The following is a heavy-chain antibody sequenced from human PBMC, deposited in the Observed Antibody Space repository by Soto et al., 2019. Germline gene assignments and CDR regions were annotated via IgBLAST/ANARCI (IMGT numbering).Heavy chain of an antibody. D-gene: IGHD2-2*01. J-gene: IGHJ6*03. CDR2: INHSGST. V-gene: IGHV4-34*01. CDR3: ATTYQSRYCSSTSCYAGHYYYYMDV. Sequence: SEIMPLTCAVYGGSFRDYYWSCIRQPPGKGLEWIGEINHSGSTNYNPSLKSRVTISVDTSKNQFSLKLSSVTAADTAVYYCATTYQSRYCSSTSCYAGHYYYYMDVWGKGTTVTVSS. CDR1: GGSFRDYY.